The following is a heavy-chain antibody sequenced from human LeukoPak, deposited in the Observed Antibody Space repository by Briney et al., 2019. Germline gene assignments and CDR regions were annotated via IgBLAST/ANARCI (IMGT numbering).Heavy chain of an antibody. J-gene: IGHJ4*02. V-gene: IGHV4-34*01. D-gene: IGHD3-16*01. CDR3: ARSRYYDYVWGSGTFDY. Sequence: SETLSLTCAVYGGSFSGYYWSWIRQPPGKGLEWIGEINHSGSTNYNPSLKSRATISVDTSKNQFSLKLSSVTAADTAVYYCARSRYYDYVWGSGTFDYWGQGTLVTVSS. CDR1: GGSFSGYY. CDR2: INHSGST.